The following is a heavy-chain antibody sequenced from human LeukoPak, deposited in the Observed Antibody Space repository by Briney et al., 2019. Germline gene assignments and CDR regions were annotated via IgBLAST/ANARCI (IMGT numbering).Heavy chain of an antibody. V-gene: IGHV3-48*01. D-gene: IGHD4-11*01. CDR1: GFMFSAYR. CDR2: ISSTGSTI. J-gene: IGHJ4*02. Sequence: GGSLRLSCAASGFMFSAYRMNWVRQVPGRGLEWISDISSTGSTIYYGESMKGRFTISRDNSENTVYLQMSSLRAEDTAVYYCARDLSKPSDYWGQGTLVIVSS. CDR3: ARDLSKPSDY.